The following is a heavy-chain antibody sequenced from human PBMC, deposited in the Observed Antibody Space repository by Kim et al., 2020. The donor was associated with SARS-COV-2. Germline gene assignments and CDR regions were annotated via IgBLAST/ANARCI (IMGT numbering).Heavy chain of an antibody. D-gene: IGHD2-15*01. CDR3: ARDQSGRAVYSYAFDI. J-gene: IGHJ3*02. V-gene: IGHV3-21*01. Sequence: SVQGRFTISRDNAKNSLYLQMNSLRAEDTAVYYCARDQSGRAVYSYAFDIWGQGTMVTVSS.